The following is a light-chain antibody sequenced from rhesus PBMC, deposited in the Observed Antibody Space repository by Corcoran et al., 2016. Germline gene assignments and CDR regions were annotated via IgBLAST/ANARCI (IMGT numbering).Light chain of an antibody. CDR3: QQNYGTPPT. J-gene: IGKJ1*01. CDR1: ENVNNY. CDR2: KAS. Sequence: DIQMTQSPSSLSASVGDRVTITCRTSENVNNYLNWYQQKPGKAPKLLIHKASTLQSGVPSRVSGSGSGTEYTFTISSLQSEDVATYCCQQNYGTPPTFGQGTKVEIK. V-gene: IGKV1-74*01.